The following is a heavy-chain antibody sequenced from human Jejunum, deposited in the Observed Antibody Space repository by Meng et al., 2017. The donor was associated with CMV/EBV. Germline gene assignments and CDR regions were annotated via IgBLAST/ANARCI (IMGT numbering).Heavy chain of an antibody. D-gene: IGHD1-26*01. V-gene: IGHV3-11*04. CDR3: VRDILRVGITYYFDY. CDR1: FPFSNYY. J-gene: IGHJ4*02. CDR2: ISGDGSDL. Sequence: FPFSNYYMSWIRLAPGKGLEWISYISGDGSDLFYGASVRGRFTISRDNAKNSLYLQINSLRVEDTAVYYCVRDILRVGITYYFDYWGQGTLVTVSS.